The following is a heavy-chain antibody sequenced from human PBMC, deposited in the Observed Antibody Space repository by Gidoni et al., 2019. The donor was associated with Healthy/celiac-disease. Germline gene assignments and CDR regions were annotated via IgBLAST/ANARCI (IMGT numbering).Heavy chain of an antibody. Sequence: EVQLVESGGGLIQPGGSLRISCAASGFTVSSNYMSWVRQAPGKGLEWLSVIYSGGSTYYADSVKGRFTISRDNSKNTLYLQMNSLRAEDTAVYYCARKPYGGNSDWYFDLWGRGTLVTVSS. CDR2: IYSGGST. CDR3: ARKPYGGNSDWYFDL. J-gene: IGHJ2*01. D-gene: IGHD2-21*01. V-gene: IGHV3-53*01. CDR1: GFTVSSNY.